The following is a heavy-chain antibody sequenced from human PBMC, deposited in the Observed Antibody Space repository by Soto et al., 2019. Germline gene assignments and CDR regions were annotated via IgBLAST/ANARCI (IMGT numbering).Heavy chain of an antibody. CDR1: GYTFTSYY. D-gene: IGHD2-15*01. Sequence: ASVKVSCKASGYTFTSYYMHWVRQAPGQGLEWMGIINPSGGSTSYAQKFQGRVTMTRDTSTSTVYMELSSLRSEDTAVYYCARVGVVAARGYYYYGMDVWGQGTTVTVSS. CDR2: INPSGGST. CDR3: ARVGVVAARGYYYYGMDV. V-gene: IGHV1-46*01. J-gene: IGHJ6*02.